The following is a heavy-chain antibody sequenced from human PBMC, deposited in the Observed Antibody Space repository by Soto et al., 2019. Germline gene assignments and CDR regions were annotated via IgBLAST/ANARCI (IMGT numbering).Heavy chain of an antibody. J-gene: IGHJ4*02. D-gene: IGHD3-10*01. Sequence: GGSLRLSCAASGFTVSSNYMSWVRQAPGKGLEWVSIIYSDGSTYYTDSVKGRFTISRDNSKNTLYLQMNSLRAEDTAVYYCARDLYYYGSGSPSDYWGQGTLVTVSS. CDR2: IYSDGST. CDR3: ARDLYYYGSGSPSDY. V-gene: IGHV3-66*01. CDR1: GFTVSSNY.